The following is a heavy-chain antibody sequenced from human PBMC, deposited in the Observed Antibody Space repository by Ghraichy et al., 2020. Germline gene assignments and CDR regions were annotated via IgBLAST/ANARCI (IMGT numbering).Heavy chain of an antibody. CDR2: IYYSGSSGST. Sequence: SETLSLTCTVSGGSIINNSSYYWGWIRQPPGKGLEWIGSIYYSGSSGSTYYNPSLKSRVTISVDTSKNQFSLKLRFGTAADTAIYDCASLEGATRGLHFDYWGQGTLVTVSS. CDR3: ASLEGATRGLHFDY. D-gene: IGHD1-26*01. V-gene: IGHV4-39*01. CDR1: GGSIINNSSYY. J-gene: IGHJ4*02.